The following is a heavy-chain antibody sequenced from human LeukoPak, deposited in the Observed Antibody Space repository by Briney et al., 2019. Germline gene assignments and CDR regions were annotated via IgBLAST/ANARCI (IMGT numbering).Heavy chain of an antibody. D-gene: IGHD4-17*01. CDR1: GFTFSSYG. J-gene: IGHJ4*02. CDR2: ISYDGSTK. CDR3: AKDPGTVTTLDRFDY. V-gene: IGHV3-30*18. Sequence: PGGSLRLSCAASGFTFSSYGMHWVRQAPGKGLEWVAIISYDGSTKYYGDSVKGRFTISRDNSKNTLYLQMNSLRAEDTAVYYCAKDPGTVTTLDRFDYWGQGTLVTVSS.